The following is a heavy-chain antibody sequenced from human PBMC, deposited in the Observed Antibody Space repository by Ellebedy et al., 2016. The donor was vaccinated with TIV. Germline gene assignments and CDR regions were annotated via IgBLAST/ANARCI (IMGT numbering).Heavy chain of an antibody. CDR3: ARSDRGYCSSTSCNYWYFDV. Sequence: PGGSLRLSCTTSGFTFSSYAMGWVRQAPGRGLEWVSAVDGTSYSPFYADSVEGRFTISRDNSKNTLYLQMNDLRGEDTAIYYCARSDRGYCSSTSCNYWYFDVWGRGTLVTVSS. CDR2: VDGTSYSP. J-gene: IGHJ2*01. V-gene: IGHV3-23*01. D-gene: IGHD2-2*01. CDR1: GFTFSSYA.